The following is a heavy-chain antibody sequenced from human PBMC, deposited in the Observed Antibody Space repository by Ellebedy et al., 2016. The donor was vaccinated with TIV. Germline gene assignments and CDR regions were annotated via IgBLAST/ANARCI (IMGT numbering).Heavy chain of an antibody. CDR2: MYYSGST. J-gene: IGHJ3*02. CDR1: GGSVSSGSYY. D-gene: IGHD3-3*01. V-gene: IGHV4-61*01. Sequence: MPSETLSLTCTVSGGSVSSGSYYWSWIRQAPGKGREWIGYMYYSGSTNYNPSLKSRVTISVYTSKNQFSLRLWSVSAADTAVYYGARGDFGLVQGAFDIWGQGTLVTVSS. CDR3: ARGDFGLVQGAFDI.